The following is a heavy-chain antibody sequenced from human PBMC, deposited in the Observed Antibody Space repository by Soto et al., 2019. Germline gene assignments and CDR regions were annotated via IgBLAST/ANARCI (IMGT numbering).Heavy chain of an antibody. CDR1: GGSFSGYY. V-gene: IGHV4-34*01. J-gene: IGHJ3*02. CDR3: ARAAYCGGDCYQDAFDI. D-gene: IGHD2-21*02. Sequence: SETLSLTCAVYGGSFSGYYWSWMRQPPGKGLEWIGEINHSGSTNYNPSLKSRVTISVDTSKNQFSLKLSSVTAADTAVYYCARAAYCGGDCYQDAFDIWGQGTMVTVSS. CDR2: INHSGST.